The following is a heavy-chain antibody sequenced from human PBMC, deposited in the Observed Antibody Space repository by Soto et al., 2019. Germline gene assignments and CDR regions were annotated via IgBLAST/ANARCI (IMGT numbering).Heavy chain of an antibody. CDR2: IFYGGST. CDR1: GGSISSGAYY. Sequence: LSLTCTVSGGSISSGAYYWGWIRQHPGKGLEWIGHIFYGGSTYYNPSLNSRATMPVDTSKNQLSLNLRSVTAADTAVYFCARGLGDTHFDYRGQGTLVTVSS. CDR3: ARGLGDTHFDY. D-gene: IGHD4-17*01. J-gene: IGHJ4*02. V-gene: IGHV4-31*03.